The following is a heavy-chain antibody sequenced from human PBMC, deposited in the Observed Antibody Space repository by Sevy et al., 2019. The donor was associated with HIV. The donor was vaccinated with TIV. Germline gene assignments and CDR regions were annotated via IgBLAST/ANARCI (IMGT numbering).Heavy chain of an antibody. V-gene: IGHV3-30*18. CDR2: ISYDGSNK. D-gene: IGHD3-9*01. Sequence: GGSLRLSCAASGFTFSSYGMHWVRQAPGKGLEWVAVISYDGSNKYYADSVKGRFTISRDNSKNTLYLQMNSLRAEDTAVFYCAKDALRVVLRYFGWGMDVWGQGTTVTVSS. CDR1: GFTFSSYG. CDR3: AKDALRVVLRYFGWGMDV. J-gene: IGHJ6*02.